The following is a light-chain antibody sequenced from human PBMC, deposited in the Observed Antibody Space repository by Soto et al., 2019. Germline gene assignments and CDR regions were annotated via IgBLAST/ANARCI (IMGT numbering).Light chain of an antibody. CDR3: QQYGSSPIT. CDR1: ADVSSSY. J-gene: IGKJ5*01. CDR2: DAS. V-gene: IGKV3D-20*01. Sequence: EIVLTQSPATLSLSPGERATLSCGASADVSSSYVAWYQQKSGLAPRLLIHDASSRATGIPDRFSGSKSGTEFTLTIRSLEPEDAAVYYCQQYGSSPITFGQGTRLDIK.